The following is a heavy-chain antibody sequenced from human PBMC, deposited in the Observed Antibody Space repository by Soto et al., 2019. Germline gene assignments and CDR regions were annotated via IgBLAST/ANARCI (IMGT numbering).Heavy chain of an antibody. CDR1: GFTVSSNY. CDR2: IYDGGST. J-gene: IGHJ4*02. CDR3: AREARERLYDDLSGY. D-gene: IGHD2-2*02. V-gene: IGHV3-66*01. Sequence: EVQLVESGGGLVQPGGSLRLSCAASGFTVSSNYMSWARQAPGMGLEWVSVIYDGGSTYYADSVRGRFTISRDNSKNTLYLQIDSVRAEYTAVYYCAREARERLYDDLSGYWGQGTLVTVSS.